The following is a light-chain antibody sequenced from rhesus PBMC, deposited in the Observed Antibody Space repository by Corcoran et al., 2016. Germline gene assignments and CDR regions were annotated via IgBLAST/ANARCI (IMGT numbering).Light chain of an antibody. CDR2: AAC. V-gene: IGKV1-33*02. Sequence: DIQMSQSPSSLCASVGEKVTITCPASQGIGNALAWYQLKPGKAPKLLTNAACGLDSGVPARFSGSRSGTDFTLTISSLQPEDFATYYWQQGYSTPYSFGQGTKVEIK. CDR1: QGIGNA. CDR3: QQGYSTPYS. J-gene: IGKJ2*01.